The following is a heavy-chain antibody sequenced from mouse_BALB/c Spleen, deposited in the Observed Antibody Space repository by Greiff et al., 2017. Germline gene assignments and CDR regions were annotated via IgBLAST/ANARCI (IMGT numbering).Heavy chain of an antibody. CDR3: TRSITTVGYFDY. CDR1: GYTFTSYY. V-gene: IGHV1S126*01. CDR2: IYPSDSYT. J-gene: IGHJ2*01. Sequence: VQLQESGPELVKPGASVRISCKASGYTFTSYYIHWVKQRPGQGLEWIGNIYPSDSYTNYNQKFKDKATLTVDKSSSTAYMQLSSPTSEDSAVYYCTRSITTVGYFDYWGQGTTLTVSS. D-gene: IGHD1-1*01.